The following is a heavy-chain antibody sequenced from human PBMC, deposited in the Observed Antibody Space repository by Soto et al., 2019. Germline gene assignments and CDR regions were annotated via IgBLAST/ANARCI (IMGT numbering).Heavy chain of an antibody. CDR1: GYTLTELS. J-gene: IGHJ4*02. D-gene: IGHD4-4*01. CDR3: ATPNRPTVTTYSRVFDY. Sequence: GASVKVSCKVSGYTLTELSMHWVRQAPGKGLEWMGGFDPEDGETIYAQKFQGRVTMTEDTSTDTAYMELSSLRSEDTAVYYCATPNRPTVTTYSRVFDYWGQGXLVTVYS. CDR2: FDPEDGET. V-gene: IGHV1-24*01.